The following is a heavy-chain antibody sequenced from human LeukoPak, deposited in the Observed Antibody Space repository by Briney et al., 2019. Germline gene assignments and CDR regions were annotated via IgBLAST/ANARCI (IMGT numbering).Heavy chain of an antibody. Sequence: PSETLSLTCAVYGGSFSGYYWSWIRQPPGKGLEWTGEINHSGSTNYNPSLKSRVTISVDTSKNQFSLKLSSVTAADTAVYYCARDRLLWFGEDTYYFDYWGQGTLVTVSS. CDR3: ARDRLLWFGEDTYYFDY. V-gene: IGHV4-34*01. CDR2: INHSGST. D-gene: IGHD3-10*01. CDR1: GGSFSGYY. J-gene: IGHJ4*02.